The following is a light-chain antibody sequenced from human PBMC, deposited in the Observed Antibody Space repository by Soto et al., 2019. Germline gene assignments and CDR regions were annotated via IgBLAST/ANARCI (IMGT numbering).Light chain of an antibody. J-gene: IGKJ2*01. V-gene: IGKV1-39*01. CDR3: QQSYSSVIYT. CDR2: AAY. Sequence: DIQMTQSPSSLSASVGDRVTVTCRASQSISNYVNWYQQKPGKAPKLLIYAAYSLQSGVPSRFSGSGSGTDFTLTISSLQPEDCATYYYQQSYSSVIYTFGQGTKLESK. CDR1: QSISNY.